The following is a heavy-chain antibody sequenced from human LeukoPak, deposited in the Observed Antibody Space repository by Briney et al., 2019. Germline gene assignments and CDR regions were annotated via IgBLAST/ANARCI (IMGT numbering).Heavy chain of an antibody. CDR3: ARGDDSSLWSRDLVDY. Sequence: SETLSLTCTVSGGSISSSSYYWGWIRQPPGKGLEWIGSIYYSGSTYYNPSLKSRVTISVDTSKNQFSLKLSSVTAADTAVYYCARGDDSSLWSRDLVDYWGQGTLATVSS. V-gene: IGHV4-39*07. CDR1: GGSISSSSYY. J-gene: IGHJ4*02. CDR2: IYYSGST. D-gene: IGHD3-22*01.